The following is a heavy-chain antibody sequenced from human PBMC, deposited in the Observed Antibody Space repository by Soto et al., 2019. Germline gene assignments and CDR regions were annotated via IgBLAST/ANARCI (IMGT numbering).Heavy chain of an antibody. CDR3: ARVSDYYGSGSPNDAFDI. CDR1: GYTFTGYY. D-gene: IGHD3-10*01. CDR2: INPNSGGT. J-gene: IGHJ3*02. V-gene: IGHV1-2*04. Sequence: GASVKVSCKASGYTFTGYYMHWARQAPGQGLEWMGWINPNSGGTNYAQKFQGWVTMTRDTSISTAYMELSRLRSDDTAVYYCARVSDYYGSGSPNDAFDIWGQGTMVTVSS.